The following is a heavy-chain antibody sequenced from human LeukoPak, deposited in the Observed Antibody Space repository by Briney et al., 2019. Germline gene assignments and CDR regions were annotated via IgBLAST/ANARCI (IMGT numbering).Heavy chain of an antibody. J-gene: IGHJ4*02. CDR1: GGSISSYY. CDR2: IYHSGST. D-gene: IGHD6-13*01. V-gene: IGHV4-59*12. CDR3: ASRRIAAAGTD. Sequence: SETLSLTCTVSGGSISSYYWSWIRQPPGKGLEWIGEIYHSGSTNYNPSLKSRVTISVDKSKNQFSLKLSSVTAADTAVYYCASRRIAAAGTDWGQGTLVTVSS.